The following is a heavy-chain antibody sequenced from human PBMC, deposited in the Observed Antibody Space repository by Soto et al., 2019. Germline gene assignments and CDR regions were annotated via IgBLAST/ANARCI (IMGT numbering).Heavy chain of an antibody. CDR1: GFTFSSYS. CDR2: ISSSSYI. CDR3: AREPGWGYYDILTGYYNNAFDI. Sequence: PGGSLRLSCAASGFTFSSYSMNWVRQAPGKGLEWVSSISSSSYIYYADSVKGRFTISRDNAKNSLYLQMNSLRAEDTAVYYCAREPGWGYYDILTGYYNNAFDIWGQGTMVTVSS. J-gene: IGHJ3*02. V-gene: IGHV3-21*01. D-gene: IGHD3-9*01.